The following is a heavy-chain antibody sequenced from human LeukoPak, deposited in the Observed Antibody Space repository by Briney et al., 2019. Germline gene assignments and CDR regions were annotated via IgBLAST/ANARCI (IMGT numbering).Heavy chain of an antibody. CDR2: INHSGSA. D-gene: IGHD6-19*01. Sequence: PSETLSLTCAVSGGSFSAYYWTWIRQPPGKGLEWIGEINHSGSANYNPSLKSRVTISLDTSKNQFSLKLSSVTAADTAVYYCARGAVAGTFLDYWGQGTLVTVSS. CDR1: GGSFSAYY. J-gene: IGHJ4*02. CDR3: ARGAVAGTFLDY. V-gene: IGHV4-34*01.